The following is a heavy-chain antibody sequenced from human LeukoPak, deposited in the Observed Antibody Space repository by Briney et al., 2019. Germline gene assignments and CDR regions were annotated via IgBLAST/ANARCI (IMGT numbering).Heavy chain of an antibody. CDR3: AKGPINRYYYYGMDV. D-gene: IGHD1-14*01. CDR1: GGSISSYY. V-gene: IGHV4-59*01. J-gene: IGHJ6*02. CDR2: IYYSGST. Sequence: SETLSLTCTVSGGSISSYYWSWIRQPPGKGLGWIGYIYYSGSTNYNPSLKSRVTISVDTSKNQFSLKLSSVTAADTAVYYCAKGPINRYYYYGMDVWGQGTTVTVSS.